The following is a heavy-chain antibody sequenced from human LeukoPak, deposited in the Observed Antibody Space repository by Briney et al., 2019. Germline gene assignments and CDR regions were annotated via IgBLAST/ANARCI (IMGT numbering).Heavy chain of an antibody. V-gene: IGHV3-7*01. Sequence: PGGSLRLSCAASGFTFSSYWMSWVRQAPGKGLEWVANIKQDGSEKYYVDSVKGRFTISRDNAKNSLYLQMNSLRAEDTAVYYCARDPEWHDILTGYYGYWRQRTLVTVSS. CDR3: ARDPEWHDILTGYYGY. CDR1: GFTFSSYW. J-gene: IGHJ4*02. CDR2: IKQDGSEK. D-gene: IGHD3-9*01.